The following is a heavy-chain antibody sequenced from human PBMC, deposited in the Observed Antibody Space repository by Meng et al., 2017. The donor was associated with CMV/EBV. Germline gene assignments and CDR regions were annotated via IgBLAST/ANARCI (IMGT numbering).Heavy chain of an antibody. Sequence: ASVKVSCKASGYTFTGYYMHWVRQAPGQGLEWMGWINPNSGGTNYAQKFQGRVTMTRDTSISTAYMELSRLRSDDTAVYYCARVAETGTTEDAFDIWGQGTMVTVSS. J-gene: IGHJ3*02. V-gene: IGHV1-2*02. CDR3: ARVAETGTTEDAFDI. CDR1: GYTFTGYY. CDR2: INPNSGGT. D-gene: IGHD1-1*01.